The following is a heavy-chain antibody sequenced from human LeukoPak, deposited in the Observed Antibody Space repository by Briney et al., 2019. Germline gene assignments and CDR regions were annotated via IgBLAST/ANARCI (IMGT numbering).Heavy chain of an antibody. J-gene: IGHJ3*02. V-gene: IGHV4-39*01. CDR3: ARGLGYGSGSYYLGFDI. D-gene: IGHD3-10*01. CDR2: IYYSGST. CDR1: GGSISSSSSY. Sequence: PSETLSLTCTVFGGSISSSSSYWGWIRQPPGKGLEWIGSIYYSGSTYYTPSLKSRVTISVDTSKNQFSLKLRSVSAADTAVYYCARGLGYGSGSYYLGFDIWGQGTMVTVSS.